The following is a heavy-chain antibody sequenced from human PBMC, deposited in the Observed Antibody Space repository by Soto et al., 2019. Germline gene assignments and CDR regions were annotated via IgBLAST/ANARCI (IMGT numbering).Heavy chain of an antibody. V-gene: IGHV4-39*01. Sequence: QLQLQASGPGLVKPSETLSLTCTVSGGSISSSSYYWGWIRQPPGKGLEWDGSVYYSGRTYYNPSLKSRVTISSDTSKNQFPLKQGAVTAADTAGNFDSRRYCSGGSCYFLGEDALDIWGQGIMVAVSS. J-gene: IGHJ3*02. CDR2: VYYSGRT. CDR3: SRRYCSGGSCYFLGEDALDI. CDR1: GGSISSSSYY. D-gene: IGHD2-15*01.